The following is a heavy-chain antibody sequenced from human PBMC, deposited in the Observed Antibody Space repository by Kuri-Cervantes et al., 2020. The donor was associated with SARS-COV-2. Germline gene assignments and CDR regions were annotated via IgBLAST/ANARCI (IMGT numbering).Heavy chain of an antibody. V-gene: IGHV1-24*01. CDR3: ATGVPTRLFGEELKNDAFDI. D-gene: IGHD3-10*01. CDR1: GYTLTELS. CDR2: FDPEDGKT. J-gene: IGHJ3*02. Sequence: ASVKVSCKVSGYTLTELSMHWVRQAPGKGLEWMGGFDPEDGKTIYAQKFQGRVTMTEDASTDTAHMELSSLRSEDTAVYYCATGVPTRLFGEELKNDAFDIWGQGTTVTVSS.